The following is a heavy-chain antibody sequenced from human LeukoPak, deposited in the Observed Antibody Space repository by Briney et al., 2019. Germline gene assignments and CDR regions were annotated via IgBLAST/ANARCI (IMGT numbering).Heavy chain of an antibody. CDR2: ISAYNGNT. Sequence: ASVKVSCKASGYTFTSYGISSVRQAPGQGLEWMGWISAYNGNTNYAQKLQGRVTMTTDTSTSTAYMELRSLRSDDTAVYYCARSEYSSSFYYYYYMDVWGKGTTVTVSS. CDR1: GYTFTSYG. D-gene: IGHD6-6*01. J-gene: IGHJ6*03. V-gene: IGHV1-18*01. CDR3: ARSEYSSSFYYYYYMDV.